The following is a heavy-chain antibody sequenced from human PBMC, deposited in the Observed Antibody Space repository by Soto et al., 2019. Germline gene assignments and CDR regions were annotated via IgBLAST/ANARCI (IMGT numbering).Heavy chain of an antibody. D-gene: IGHD3-10*01. J-gene: IGHJ4*02. CDR2: IWYDGSNK. CDR1: GFTFSSYG. Sequence: QVQLVESGGGVVQPGRSLRLSCAASGFTFSSYGMHWVRQAPGKGLEWVAVIWYDGSNKYYADSVKGRFTISRDNSKNTLYLQMNSLRAEDTAVYYCARDPRNGKITMVRGVIPDFDYWGQGTLVTVSS. V-gene: IGHV3-33*01. CDR3: ARDPRNGKITMVRGVIPDFDY.